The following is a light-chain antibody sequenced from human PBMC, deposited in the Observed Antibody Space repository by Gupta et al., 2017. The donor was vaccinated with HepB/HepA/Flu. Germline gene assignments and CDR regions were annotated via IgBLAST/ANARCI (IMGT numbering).Light chain of an antibody. CDR2: WAS. J-gene: IGKJ2*04. Sequence: DIVMTQSTDSLAVSLGERATINSKSSQSVLYSSNNKNYLAWYQQKPGQPPKLLIYWASTRESGVPDRFSGSGSGTDFTLTISSLQAEDVAVYYCQQYYSTPFMCSFGQGTKLEIK. CDR1: QSVLYSSNNKNY. V-gene: IGKV4-1*01. CDR3: QQYYSTPFMCS.